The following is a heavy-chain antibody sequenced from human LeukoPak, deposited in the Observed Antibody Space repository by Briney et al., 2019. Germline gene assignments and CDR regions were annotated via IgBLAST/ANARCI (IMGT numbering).Heavy chain of an antibody. CDR1: GYTFTGYY. D-gene: IGHD3-16*01. V-gene: IGHV1-2*02. Sequence: ALVKVSCKASGYTFTGYYMHWVRQAPGQGLEWMGWINPNSGGTNYAQKFQGRVTMTRDTSISTAYMELSRLRSDDTAVYYCARDGGRLYGMDVWGQGTTVTVSS. CDR2: INPNSGGT. CDR3: ARDGGRLYGMDV. J-gene: IGHJ6*02.